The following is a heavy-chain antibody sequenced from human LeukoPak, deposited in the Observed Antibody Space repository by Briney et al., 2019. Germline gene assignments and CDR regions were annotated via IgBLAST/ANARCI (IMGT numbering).Heavy chain of an antibody. CDR2: IYSSGST. V-gene: IGHV4-4*07. J-gene: IGHJ4*02. CDR1: GGSISSYY. Sequence: SETLSLTCTDSGGSISSYYWSWIRQPAGKGLEWIGRIYSSGSTNYNPSLKSRVTMSVDTSKNQFSLKLSSVTAADTAVYYCARDLIVPDAMTGSGSYSTDYWGQGTLATVSS. D-gene: IGHD3-10*01. CDR3: ARDLIVPDAMTGSGSYSTDY.